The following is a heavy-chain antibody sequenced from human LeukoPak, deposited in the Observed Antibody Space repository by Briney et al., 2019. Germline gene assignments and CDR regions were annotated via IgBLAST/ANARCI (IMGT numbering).Heavy chain of an antibody. CDR3: AREFPRTSGFDY. CDR2: IYPNSGGT. J-gene: IGHJ4*02. CDR1: GYTXTGYY. V-gene: IGHV1-2*02. Sequence: GASVKVSCKASGYTXTGYYMHWVRQAPGQGLEWMGWIYPNSGGTGYAQNFQGRATMTWDTSITTAYMELNRLTSDDTAVYYCAREFPRTSGFDYWGQGSLVTVSS. D-gene: IGHD1-26*01.